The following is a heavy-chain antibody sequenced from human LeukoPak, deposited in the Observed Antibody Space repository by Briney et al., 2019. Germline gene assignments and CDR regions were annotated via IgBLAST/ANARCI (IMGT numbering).Heavy chain of an antibody. V-gene: IGHV4-34*01. CDR3: ARDRTVAGSSRTNWFDP. J-gene: IGHJ5*02. CDR2: INHSGST. D-gene: IGHD6-19*01. Sequence: SETLSLTCAVYGGSFSGYYWSWIRQPPGKGLEWIGEINHSGSTNYNPSLKSRVTMSVDTSKNQFSLKLTSVTAADTAVYYCARDRTVAGSSRTNWFDPWGQGTVVTVSS. CDR1: GGSFSGYY.